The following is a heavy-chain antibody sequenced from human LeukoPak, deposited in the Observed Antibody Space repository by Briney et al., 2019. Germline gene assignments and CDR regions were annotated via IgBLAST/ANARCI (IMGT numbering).Heavy chain of an antibody. CDR3: ARDFRAFKYYYGMDV. CDR2: ISSSGSTI. CDR1: GFTFSSYA. V-gene: IGHV3-48*03. J-gene: IGHJ6*02. Sequence: GGSLRLSCAASGFTFSSYAMSWVRQAPGKGLEWVSYISSSGSTIYYADSVKGRFTISRDNAKNSLYLQMNSLRAEDTAVYYCARDFRAFKYYYGMDVWGQGTTVTVSS.